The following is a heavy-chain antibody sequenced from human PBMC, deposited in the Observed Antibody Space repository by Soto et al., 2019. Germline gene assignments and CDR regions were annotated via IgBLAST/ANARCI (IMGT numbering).Heavy chain of an antibody. V-gene: IGHV5-51*01. CDR3: AKTSVVVAATSADYYYYGMDV. CDR1: GYSFTSYW. D-gene: IGHD2-15*01. J-gene: IGHJ6*02. Sequence: GESLKISCKGSGYSFTSYWIGWVRQMPGKGLEWMGIIYPGDSDTRYSPSFQGQVTIPADKSISTAYLQWSSLKASDTAMYYCAKTSVVVAATSADYYYYGMDVWGQGTTVTVSS. CDR2: IYPGDSDT.